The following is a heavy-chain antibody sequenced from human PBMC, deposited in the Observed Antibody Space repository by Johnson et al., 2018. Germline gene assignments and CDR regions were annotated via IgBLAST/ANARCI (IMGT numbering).Heavy chain of an antibody. J-gene: IGHJ3*02. V-gene: IGHV1-8*01. CDR3: ARGHSRGWYGVNAFDI. CDR2: MNPNSGNT. Sequence: QVQLVQSGAEVKKPGASVKVSCKASGYTFTSYDINWVRQATGQGLEWMGWMNPNSGNTGYAQKFQGRVTMPRNTSISTAYMELGSLGSEDTAVYYCARGHSRGWYGVNAFDIWGQGTMVTVSS. CDR1: GYTFTSYD. D-gene: IGHD6-19*01.